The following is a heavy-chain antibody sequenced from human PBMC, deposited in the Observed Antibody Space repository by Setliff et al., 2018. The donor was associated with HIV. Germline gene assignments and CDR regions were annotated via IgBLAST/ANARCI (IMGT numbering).Heavy chain of an antibody. D-gene: IGHD6-13*01. CDR2: IYFSGTT. Sequence: SETLSLTCVVSAYSISSGYYWGWIRQSPRKGLEWIGYIYFSGTTNYNPSLKSRVTISVDTSKNQFSLNLNSVTAADTAVYYCARAISAAGIAPFDFWGQGTLVTVSS. J-gene: IGHJ4*02. V-gene: IGHV4-38-2*01. CDR1: AYSISSGYY. CDR3: ARAISAAGIAPFDF.